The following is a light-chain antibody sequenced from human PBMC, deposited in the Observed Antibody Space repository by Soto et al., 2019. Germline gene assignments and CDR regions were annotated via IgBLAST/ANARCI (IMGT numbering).Light chain of an antibody. J-gene: IGKJ4*01. CDR3: QQVESYPST. CDR1: HSLVHRDGKTY. CDR2: KGS. Sequence: DVVVTQSPLSLALPLGQAASSSCRSSHSLVHRDGKTYLSWLRQRPSQSPRRLIYKGSNREAGVPDRFSGSGSGTDFTLTISSLQPEDFATYYCQQVESYPSTFGGGTKVDIK. V-gene: IGKV2-30*02.